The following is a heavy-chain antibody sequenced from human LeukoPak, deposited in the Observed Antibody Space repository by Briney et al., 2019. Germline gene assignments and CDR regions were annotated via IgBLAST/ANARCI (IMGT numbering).Heavy chain of an antibody. V-gene: IGHV1-18*04. CDR2: ISAYNGNT. J-gene: IGHJ6*03. CDR3: ARASLWGRLSTNYYYYMDV. CDR1: GYTFTGYY. D-gene: IGHD3-16*02. Sequence: ASVKVSCKASGYTFTGYYMHWVRQAPGQGLEWMGWISAYNGNTNYAQKLQGRVTMTTDTSTSTAYMELRSLRSDDTAVYYCARASLWGRLSTNYYYYMDVWGKGTTVTVSS.